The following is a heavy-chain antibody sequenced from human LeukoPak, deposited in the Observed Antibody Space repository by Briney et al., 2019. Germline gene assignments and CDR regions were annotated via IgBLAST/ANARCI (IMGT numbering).Heavy chain of an antibody. CDR2: IFPGDSDT. V-gene: IGHV5-51*01. J-gene: IGHJ5*02. CDR3: ARDSYDSSGFYPGSRWFDP. CDR1: GYNFTNYW. Sequence: AGESLKISCKASGYNFTNYWIGWVRQMPGKGLEWMGIIFPGDSDTTYSPSFEGQVTFSADKSVSTAYLQWRSLKASDTAIYYCARDSYDSSGFYPGSRWFDPWGQGTLVTVSS. D-gene: IGHD3-22*01.